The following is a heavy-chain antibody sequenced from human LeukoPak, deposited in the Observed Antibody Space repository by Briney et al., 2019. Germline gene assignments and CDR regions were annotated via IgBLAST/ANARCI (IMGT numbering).Heavy chain of an antibody. Sequence: GGSLRLSCAASGFIFSNSWMGWVRQTPEKGLEWVANIKQDGSEKYYVDSVEGQFTISRDNAKNSLFLQMHSLRAEDTAVYYCIQLGGTATTSHAFDVWGQGTMVTVSS. J-gene: IGHJ3*01. CDR3: IQLGGTATTSHAFDV. CDR1: GFIFSNSW. CDR2: IKQDGSEK. V-gene: IGHV3-7*01. D-gene: IGHD1-1*01.